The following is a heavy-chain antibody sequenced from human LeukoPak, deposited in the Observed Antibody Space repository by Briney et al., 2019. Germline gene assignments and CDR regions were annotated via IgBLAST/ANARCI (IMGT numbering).Heavy chain of an antibody. CDR1: GDTFSSYA. CDR2: IIPIFGTA. J-gene: IGHJ4*02. D-gene: IGHD1-26*01. V-gene: IGHV1-69*13. Sequence: GASVKVSCKASGDTFSSYAISWVRQAPGQGLEWMGGIIPIFGTANYAQKFQGRVTITADESTSTAYMELSSLRSEDTAVYYCARECPSGGFDYWGQGTLVTVSS. CDR3: ARECPSGGFDY.